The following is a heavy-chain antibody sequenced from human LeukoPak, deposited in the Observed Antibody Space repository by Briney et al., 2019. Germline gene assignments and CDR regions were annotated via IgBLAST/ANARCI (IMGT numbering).Heavy chain of an antibody. CDR1: GFTFSSYG. J-gene: IGHJ4*02. D-gene: IGHD2-15*01. CDR2: IRHDGNNK. Sequence: GESLTLSCAASGFTFSSYGRHWVRQAPGKGLEWIAFIRHDGNNKYYADSVKGLFTISRNNSKNTLYLQMNILRAEDAAVYYCASGYCSGCSCYSWERPLDYWGQGTLVTVSS. V-gene: IGHV3-30*02. CDR3: ASGYCSGCSCYSWERPLDY.